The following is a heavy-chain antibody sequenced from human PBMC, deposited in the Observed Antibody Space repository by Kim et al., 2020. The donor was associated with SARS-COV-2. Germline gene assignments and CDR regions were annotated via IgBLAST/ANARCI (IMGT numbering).Heavy chain of an antibody. V-gene: IGHV3-33*05. J-gene: IGHJ3*02. D-gene: IGHD3-16*01. CDR3: ARDLCSGGSCLDYDYVWGSPIPGDAFDI. CDR1: GFTFSSYG. Sequence: GGSLRLSCAASGFTFSSYGMHWVRQAPGKGLEWVAVISYDGSNKYYADSVKGRFTISRDNSKNTLYLQMNSLRAEDTAVYYCARDLCSGGSCLDYDYVWGSPIPGDAFDIWGQGTMVTFSS. CDR2: ISYDGSNK.